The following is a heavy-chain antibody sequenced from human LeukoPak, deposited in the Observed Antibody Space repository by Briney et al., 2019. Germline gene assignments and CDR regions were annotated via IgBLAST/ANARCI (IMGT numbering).Heavy chain of an antibody. D-gene: IGHD3-3*01. CDR1: GDSISSSY. J-gene: IGHJ6*03. V-gene: IGHV4-59*01. CDR2: LSNSGSS. Sequence: KPSETLSLTCSVSGDSISSSYWSWIRQSPGRGLEWIGYLSNSGSSTYNPSLKSRVTISVETPKNRFSLDLTSVTDADTAVYYCARSRYYGLRSGYSGGFYCMDVWGKGTTVIVSS. CDR3: ARSRYYGLRSGYSGGFYCMDV.